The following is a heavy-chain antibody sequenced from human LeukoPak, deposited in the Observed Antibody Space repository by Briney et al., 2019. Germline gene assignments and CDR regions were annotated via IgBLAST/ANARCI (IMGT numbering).Heavy chain of an antibody. CDR3: AKGPNYFDS. CDR2: MNSDGSAT. J-gene: IGHJ4*02. Sequence: PGGSLRLSCAASGFSFSNYWMHWVCQAPGKGLVWVTRMNSDGSATYYADSVQGRFTISRDSAKNTLYLQMNSPRAEDTAMYFCAKGPNYFDSWGQGTLVTVSS. CDR1: GFSFSNYW. V-gene: IGHV3-74*01.